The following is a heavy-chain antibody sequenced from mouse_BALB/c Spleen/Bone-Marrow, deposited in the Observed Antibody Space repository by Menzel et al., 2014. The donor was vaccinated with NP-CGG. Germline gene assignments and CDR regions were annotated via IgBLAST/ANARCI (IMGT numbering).Heavy chain of an antibody. CDR2: IYPGDGST. J-gene: IGHJ4*01. CDR1: GYTFTSYD. V-gene: IGHV1S33*01. Sequence: LMESGPELVKPGDLVKISCKASGYTFTSYDINWVKQRPGQGLEWIGWIYPGDGSTKYNEKFKGKATLTADKSSSTACMQLSSLTSENSAVYFCTRGGYGNYVGYGMDYWGQGTPVTVSS. D-gene: IGHD2-1*01. CDR3: TRGGYGNYVGYGMDY.